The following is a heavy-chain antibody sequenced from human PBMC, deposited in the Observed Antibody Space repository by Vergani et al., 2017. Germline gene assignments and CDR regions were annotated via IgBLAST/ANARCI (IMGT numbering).Heavy chain of an antibody. V-gene: IGHV1-2*02. D-gene: IGHD3-22*01. CDR2: INPNSGGT. J-gene: IGHJ4*02. Sequence: QVQLVQSGAEVKKPGASVTVSCKASGYTFTGYYMHWVRQAPGQGLEWMGWINPNSGGTNYAQKFQGRVTMTRDTSISTAYMELSRLRSDDTAVYYCARDRFYYDSSGNFDYWGQGTLVTVSS. CDR1: GYTFTGYY. CDR3: ARDRFYYDSSGNFDY.